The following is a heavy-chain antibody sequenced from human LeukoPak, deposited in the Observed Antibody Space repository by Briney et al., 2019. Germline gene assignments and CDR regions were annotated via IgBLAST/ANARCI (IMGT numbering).Heavy chain of an antibody. J-gene: IGHJ4*02. D-gene: IGHD5-18*01. V-gene: IGHV1-69*13. Sequence: SVKVSCKASGGTFSSYAISWVRQAPGQGLEWMGGIIPIFGTANYAQKFQGRVTITADDSTGTAYMELTSLRPADTAVYYCARSQGYSYGSSYWGQGTLVTVSS. CDR1: GGTFSSYA. CDR2: IIPIFGTA. CDR3: ARSQGYSYGSSY.